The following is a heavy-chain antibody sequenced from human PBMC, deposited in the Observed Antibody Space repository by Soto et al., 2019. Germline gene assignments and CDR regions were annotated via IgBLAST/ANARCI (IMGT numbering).Heavy chain of an antibody. CDR1: GYTFTGYY. J-gene: IGHJ6*02. V-gene: IGHV1-2*02. CDR2: INPQTGGT. D-gene: IGHD2-2*01. CDR3: ARERYQVMSDGMDV. Sequence: ASVKNSCKASGYTFTGYYIHWVREAPGQGLEWMGWINPQTGGTSYAQRFQGRVTLSRDTSINTAYLELSRLRFDDAAVYFCARERYQVMSDGMDVWGQGTTVTVSS.